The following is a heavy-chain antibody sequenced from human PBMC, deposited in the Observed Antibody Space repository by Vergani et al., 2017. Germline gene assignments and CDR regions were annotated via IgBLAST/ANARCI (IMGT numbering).Heavy chain of an antibody. CDR2: IKSKTDGGTT. CDR3: TTVWYDFWSGYLDY. Sequence: EVQLVESGGGLVKPGGSLRLSCAASGFTFSNAWMSGVRQAPGKGLEWVGRIKSKTDGGTTDYAAPVKGRFTISRDDSKNTLYLQMNSLKTEDTAVYYCTTVWYDFWSGYLDYWGQGTLVTVSS. J-gene: IGHJ4*02. CDR1: GFTFSNAW. V-gene: IGHV3-15*01. D-gene: IGHD3-3*01.